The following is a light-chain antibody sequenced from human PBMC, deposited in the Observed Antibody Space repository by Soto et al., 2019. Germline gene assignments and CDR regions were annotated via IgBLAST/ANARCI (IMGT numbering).Light chain of an antibody. Sequence: QAVVTQPPSASGPPGQRVTISCSGSSSNIGSNTVNWYQQLPGTAPKLLIYSNNYRPSGVPDRFSGSKSGTSASLAISGLQSEDEADYYCAAWDDSLNGVVFGGGTKLTVL. V-gene: IGLV1-44*01. CDR1: SSNIGSNT. J-gene: IGLJ2*01. CDR3: AAWDDSLNGVV. CDR2: SNN.